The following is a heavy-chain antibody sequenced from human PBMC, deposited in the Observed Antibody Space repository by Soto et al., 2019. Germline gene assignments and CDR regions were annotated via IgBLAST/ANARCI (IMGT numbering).Heavy chain of an antibody. J-gene: IGHJ5*02. CDR3: ARDSADVHSHWFDP. Sequence: SETLSLTCSVSGGSISDSYWSWIRQSPGKGLEWIGNIYYTGITSFNPSLRGRVTLSINTPKNQFFLTLSSVTAADTAVYYCARDSADVHSHWFDPWGQGTLVTVS. CDR1: GGSISDSY. CDR2: IYYTGIT. V-gene: IGHV4-59*01. D-gene: IGHD2-21*01.